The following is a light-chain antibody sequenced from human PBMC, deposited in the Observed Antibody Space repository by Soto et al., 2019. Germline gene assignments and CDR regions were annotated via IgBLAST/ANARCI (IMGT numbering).Light chain of an antibody. J-gene: IGKJ4*01. CDR1: QSVLYDSNNKNY. CDR3: QQYYSIPLT. V-gene: IGKV4-1*01. Sequence: DIVLSQSPDSLAASLGERSTINCQSSQSVLYDSNNKNYLAWYQQKPGQPPKLIIYWASTRESGVPDRFSGSGSGTDFTLTITSLQAEDVAVYYCQQYYSIPLTFGGGTKVDIK. CDR2: WAS.